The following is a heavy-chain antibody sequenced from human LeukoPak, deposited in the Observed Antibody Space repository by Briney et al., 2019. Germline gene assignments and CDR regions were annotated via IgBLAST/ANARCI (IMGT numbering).Heavy chain of an antibody. CDR1: GASIRSYH. J-gene: IGHJ3*02. Sequence: SDTLSLTCNVSGASIRSYHWSWIRQSPGKGLEWIGSITYSGNTELNPSLRSRVTMSSDQPKSQFSLKLSSVTTADTALYYCARQVVGTSNSFDMWGQGTMVTVSS. CDR3: ARQVVGTSNSFDM. D-gene: IGHD2-15*01. V-gene: IGHV4-59*07. CDR2: ITYSGNT.